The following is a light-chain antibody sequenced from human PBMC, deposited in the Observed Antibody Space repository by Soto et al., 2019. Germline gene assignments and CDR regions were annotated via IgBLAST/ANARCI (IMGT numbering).Light chain of an antibody. J-gene: IGLJ1*01. V-gene: IGLV2-14*01. CDR3: SSYTSSSTYV. CDR2: DVS. CDR1: SSDVGGYNY. Sequence: QSALTQPASVSGSPGQSITISCTGTSSDVGGYNYVSWYQQHPGKAPKLMIYDVSNRPSGVSNRFSGSKSGNTASLTISGLQAEAEADYYCSSYTSSSTYVFGPGTKLTVL.